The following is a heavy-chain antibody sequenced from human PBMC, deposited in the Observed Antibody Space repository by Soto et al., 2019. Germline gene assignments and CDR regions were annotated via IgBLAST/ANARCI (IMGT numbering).Heavy chain of an antibody. Sequence: DSVKVSCKASGYTFTSYGISWVRQAPGQGLEWMGWISAYNGNTNYAQKLQGRVTMTTDTSTSTAYMELRSLRSDDTAVYYCARTEYGDYALWGYYYGMDVWGQGTTVTVSS. V-gene: IGHV1-18*04. D-gene: IGHD4-17*01. CDR2: ISAYNGNT. CDR3: ARTEYGDYALWGYYYGMDV. CDR1: GYTFTSYG. J-gene: IGHJ6*02.